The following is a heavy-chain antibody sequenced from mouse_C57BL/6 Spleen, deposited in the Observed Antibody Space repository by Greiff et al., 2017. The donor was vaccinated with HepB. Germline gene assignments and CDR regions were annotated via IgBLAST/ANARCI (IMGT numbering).Heavy chain of an antibody. V-gene: IGHV5-6*02. CDR3: AREGVYGSSYGAMDY. J-gene: IGHJ4*01. D-gene: IGHD1-1*01. CDR1: GFTFSSYG. CDR2: ISSGGSYT. Sequence: DVMLVESGGDLVKPGGSLKLSCAASGFTFSSYGMSWVRQTPDKRLEWVATISSGGSYTYYPDSVKGRFTISRDNAKNTLYLQMSSLKSEDTAMYYCAREGVYGSSYGAMDYWGQGTSVTVSS.